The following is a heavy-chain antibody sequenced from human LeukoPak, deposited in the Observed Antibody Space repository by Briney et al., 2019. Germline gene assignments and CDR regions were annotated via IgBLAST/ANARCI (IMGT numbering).Heavy chain of an antibody. CDR3: ARDQYHGSGTYAWFDP. CDR1: GVSLRNHY. V-gene: IGHV4-59*11. D-gene: IGHD3-10*01. J-gene: IGHJ5*02. Sequence: PSETLSLTCTVSGVSLRNHYWSWIRQPPGKKQEYIGYISLSGSTNHNPSLTSRDSISLDTSKNQFSLNLKSVTAADTAVYYCARDQYHGSGTYAWFDPWGQGTLVTVSS. CDR2: ISLSGST.